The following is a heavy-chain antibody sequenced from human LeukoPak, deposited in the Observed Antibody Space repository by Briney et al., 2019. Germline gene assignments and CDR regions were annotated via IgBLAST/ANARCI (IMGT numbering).Heavy chain of an antibody. V-gene: IGHV3-30*04. J-gene: IGHJ4*02. D-gene: IGHD1-26*01. Sequence: PGGSLRLSCAASGFTFSSYAMHWVRQAPGKGLEWVAVISYDGSNKYYADSVKGRFTISRDNSKNTLYLQMNSLRAEDTAVYYCVRAESGSPRVPDYWGQGTLVTVSS. CDR2: ISYDGSNK. CDR1: GFTFSSYA. CDR3: VRAESGSPRVPDY.